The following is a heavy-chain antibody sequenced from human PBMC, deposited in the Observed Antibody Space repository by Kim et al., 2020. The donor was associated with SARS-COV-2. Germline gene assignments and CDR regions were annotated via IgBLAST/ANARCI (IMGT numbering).Heavy chain of an antibody. Sequence: GGSLRLSCSASGFTFSSYAMHWVRQAPGKGLEYVSAISSNGGSTYYADSVKGRFTISRDNSKNTLYLQMSSLRAEDTAVYYCVKVIAVAGTDYWGQGTLVTVSS. CDR2: ISSNGGST. V-gene: IGHV3-64D*06. J-gene: IGHJ4*02. D-gene: IGHD6-19*01. CDR1: GFTFSSYA. CDR3: VKVIAVAGTDY.